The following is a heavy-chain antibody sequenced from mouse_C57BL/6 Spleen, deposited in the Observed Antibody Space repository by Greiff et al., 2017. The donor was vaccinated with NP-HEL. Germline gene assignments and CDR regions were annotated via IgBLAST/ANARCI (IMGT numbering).Heavy chain of an antibody. CDR1: GYTFTDYY. J-gene: IGHJ3*01. CDR2: INPNNGGT. Sequence: VQLQQSGPELVKPGASVKISCKASGYTFTDYYMNWVKQSHGKSLEWIGDINPNNGGTSYNQKFKGKATLTVDKSSSTAYMELRSLTSEDSAVYDSARGNYGYDWFAVWGKGTLVTVSA. CDR3: ARGNYGYDWFAV. D-gene: IGHD2-2*01. V-gene: IGHV1-26*01.